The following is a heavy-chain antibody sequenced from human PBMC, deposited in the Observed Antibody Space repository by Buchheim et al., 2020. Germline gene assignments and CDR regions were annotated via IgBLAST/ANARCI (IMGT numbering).Heavy chain of an antibody. CDR2: IWYDGSNK. D-gene: IGHD3-22*01. CDR3: ARGPSYYDSSGPAY. CDR1: GFTFSSYG. V-gene: IGHV3-33*01. Sequence: QVQLVESGGGVVQPGRSLRLSCAASGFTFSSYGMHWVRQAPGKGLEWVAVIWYDGSNKYYADSVKGRFTISRDNSKNTLYLQMNSLRAEDTAVYYCARGPSYYDSSGPAYWGQGTL. J-gene: IGHJ4*02.